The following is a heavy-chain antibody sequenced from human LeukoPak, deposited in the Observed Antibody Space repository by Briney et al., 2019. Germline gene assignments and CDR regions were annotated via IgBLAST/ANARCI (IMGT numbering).Heavy chain of an antibody. CDR1: GDSISSGGYS. CDR2: IYYSGNT. V-gene: IGHV4-31*03. D-gene: IGHD2-15*01. Sequence: SETLSLTCTVSGDSISSGGYSWNWFRQHPGKGLEWIGYIYYSGNTFYNPSLKSRITISVDTSKNQFSLKLSSVTAADTAVYYCARVQRGGYYYYGMDVWGQGTTVTVSS. CDR3: ARVQRGGYYYYGMDV. J-gene: IGHJ6*02.